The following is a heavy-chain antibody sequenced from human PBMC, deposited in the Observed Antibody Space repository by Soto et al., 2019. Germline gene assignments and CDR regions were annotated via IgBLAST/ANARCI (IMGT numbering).Heavy chain of an antibody. CDR3: ARDVGDYGIVPDY. J-gene: IGHJ4*02. CDR2: ISAYNGNT. V-gene: IGHV1-18*01. CDR1: GYTFTSYG. Sequence: ASVKVSCKASGYTFTSYGISWVRQAPGQGLEWMGWISAYNGNTNYAQKLQGRVTMTTDTSTSTAYRELRSLRSDDTAVYYCARDVGDYGIVPDYWGQGTLVTVSS. D-gene: IGHD4-17*01.